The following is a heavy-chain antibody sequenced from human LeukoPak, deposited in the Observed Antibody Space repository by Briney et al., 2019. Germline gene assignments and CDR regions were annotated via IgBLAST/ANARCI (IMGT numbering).Heavy chain of an antibody. J-gene: IGHJ6*02. CDR1: GFTFSTYG. CDR2: IWHDGNNK. CDR3: AKNLYCGGGSCYPSALGMDV. V-gene: IGHV3-33*06. Sequence: GGSLRLSCAASGFTFSTYGMHWVRQAPGKGLEWVAAIWHDGNNKYYADSVKGRFTISRDNSKNTLFLQMNSLRAEDTAVYYCAKNLYCGGGSCYPSALGMDVWGQGTTVTVSS. D-gene: IGHD2-15*01.